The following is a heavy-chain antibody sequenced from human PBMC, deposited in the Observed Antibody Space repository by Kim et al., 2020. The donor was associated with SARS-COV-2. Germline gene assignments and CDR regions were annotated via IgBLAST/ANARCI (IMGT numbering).Heavy chain of an antibody. CDR1: GFTFSIYA. Sequence: GGSLRLSCAASGFTFSIYAMHWVRQAPGKGLEWLAVISYDGGNKNYADSVQGRFIISRDNSKNTLYLQMNSLRAEDTAVYYCARGLGGDYGRRADAFDIWGQGTLVTVSS. J-gene: IGHJ3*02. CDR2: ISYDGGNK. D-gene: IGHD4-17*01. CDR3: ARGLGGDYGRRADAFDI. V-gene: IGHV3-30*04.